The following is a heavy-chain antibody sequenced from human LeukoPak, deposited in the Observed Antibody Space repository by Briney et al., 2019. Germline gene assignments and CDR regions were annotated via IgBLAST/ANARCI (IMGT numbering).Heavy chain of an antibody. Sequence: PGGSLRLSCAASGFTFSNAWMSWVRQAPGKGLEWVGRIKSKTDGGTTDYAAPVEGRFTISRDDSKNTLYLQMNSLKTEDTAIYYCTKTYYYGSGSLDYWGQGTLVTVSS. CDR1: GFTFSNAW. J-gene: IGHJ4*02. CDR3: TKTYYYGSGSLDY. D-gene: IGHD3-10*01. V-gene: IGHV3-15*01. CDR2: IKSKTDGGTT.